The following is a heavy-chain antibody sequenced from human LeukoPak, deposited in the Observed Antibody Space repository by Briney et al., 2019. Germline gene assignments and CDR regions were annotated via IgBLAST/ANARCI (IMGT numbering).Heavy chain of an antibody. CDR3: ARHRRGYSGGGYYQRSLDY. Sequence: SETLSLTCTVSGGSISSSSYYWGWIRQPPGKGLEWIGSIYYSGSTYYNPSLKSRVTISVDTSKNQFSLKLSSVTAADTAVYYCARHRRGYSGGGYYQRSLDYWGQGTLVTVSS. V-gene: IGHV4-39*01. J-gene: IGHJ4*02. CDR1: GGSISSSSYY. CDR2: IYYSGST. D-gene: IGHD5-12*01.